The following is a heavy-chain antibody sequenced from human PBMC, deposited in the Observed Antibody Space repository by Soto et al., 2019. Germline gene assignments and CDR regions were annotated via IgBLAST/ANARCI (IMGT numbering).Heavy chain of an antibody. V-gene: IGHV4-59*01. CDR3: APWLVWGYFDY. J-gene: IGHJ4*02. D-gene: IGHD6-19*01. Sequence: QVQLQESGPGLVKPSETLSLTCTVSGGSISSYYWSWIRQPPGKGLEWIGYIYYSGSTNYNPSLKSRVTISVDTSQTQFSLKLSSVTAADTAVYYGAPWLVWGYFDYWGQGTLVTVSS. CDR1: GGSISSYY. CDR2: IYYSGST.